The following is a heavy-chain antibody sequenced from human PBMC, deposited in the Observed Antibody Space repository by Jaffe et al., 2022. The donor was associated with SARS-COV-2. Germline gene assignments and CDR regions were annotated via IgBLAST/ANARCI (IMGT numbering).Heavy chain of an antibody. J-gene: IGHJ3*02. Sequence: QVQLQESGPGLVKPSETLSLTCTVSGGSISSYYWSWIRQPPGKGLEWIGYIYYSGSTNYNPSLKSRVTISVDTSKNQFSLKLSSVTAADTAVYYCARVVSSVTIFGVAADAFDIWGQGTMVTVSS. D-gene: IGHD3-3*01. CDR2: IYYSGST. CDR3: ARVVSSVTIFGVAADAFDI. V-gene: IGHV4-59*01. CDR1: GGSISSYY.